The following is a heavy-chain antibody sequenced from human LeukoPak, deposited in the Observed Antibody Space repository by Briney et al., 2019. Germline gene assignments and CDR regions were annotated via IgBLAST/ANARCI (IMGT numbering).Heavy chain of an antibody. Sequence: SETLSLTCTVSGGSTSSHYWSWIRQPPGQGLEWIGYVHSSGGANYNPSPNSRVTMSVDTSKNQFSLRLSSVTAADTAVYYCAREDPLVAARGLDYWGQGTLVTVSS. D-gene: IGHD2-15*01. CDR1: GGSTSSHY. V-gene: IGHV4-59*11. CDR2: VHSSGGA. CDR3: AREDPLVAARGLDY. J-gene: IGHJ4*02.